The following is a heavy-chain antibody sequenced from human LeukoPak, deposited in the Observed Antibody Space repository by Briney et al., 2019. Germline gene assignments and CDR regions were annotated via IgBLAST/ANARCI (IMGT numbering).Heavy chain of an antibody. Sequence: GGSLRLSCAASGFSFSSYGMHWVRQVPGKGLGGVAVISYDGSNEYYADSVKGRITISRDNSKNTLYLEMNSLRAEDTAVYYCAKDFDYYDSSGYSLSYWGQGTLVTVSS. J-gene: IGHJ4*02. CDR3: AKDFDYYDSSGYSLSY. V-gene: IGHV3-30*18. CDR2: ISYDGSNE. D-gene: IGHD3-22*01. CDR1: GFSFSSYG.